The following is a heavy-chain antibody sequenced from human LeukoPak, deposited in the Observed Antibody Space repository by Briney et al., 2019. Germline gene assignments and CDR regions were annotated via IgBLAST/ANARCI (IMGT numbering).Heavy chain of an antibody. J-gene: IGHJ4*02. V-gene: IGHV3-30*18. CDR3: AKDPRRYSRTGGYFDC. D-gene: IGHD6-13*01. CDR1: RFTFSNYV. CDR2: ISYDGSDK. Sequence: GGSLRLSCAASRFTFSNYVMHWVRQAPGKGLEWVAVISYDGSDKYYADSVKGRFTISRDNSKNTLYLQMNSLRAEDTAVYYCAKDPRRYSRTGGYFDCWGQGTLVTVSS.